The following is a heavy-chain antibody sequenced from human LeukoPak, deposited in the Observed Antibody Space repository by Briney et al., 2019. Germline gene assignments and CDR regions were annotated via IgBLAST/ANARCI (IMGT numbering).Heavy chain of an antibody. CDR2: IYHSGST. V-gene: IGHV4-38-2*02. Sequence: SETLSLTCTVSGYSISSGYYWGWIRQPPGKGLEWIGSIYHSGSTYYNPSLKSRVTISVDTSKNQFSLRLSSVTAADTAVYFCAKGLRYLSFNDAFDIWGQGTMVTVSS. D-gene: IGHD3-9*01. CDR3: AKGLRYLSFNDAFDI. J-gene: IGHJ3*02. CDR1: GYSISSGYY.